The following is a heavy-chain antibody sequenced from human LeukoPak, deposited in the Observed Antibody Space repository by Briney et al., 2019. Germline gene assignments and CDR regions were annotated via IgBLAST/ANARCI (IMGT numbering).Heavy chain of an antibody. CDR2: ISYSSGSI. CDR3: AKDRGGSSELGDAFDV. D-gene: IGHD1-26*01. V-gene: IGHV3-9*01. Sequence: GGSLRLSCAASGFTFSIYAMTWVRQAPGKGLEWVSGISYSSGSIGYVDSVKGRFTISRDNAKNSLYLQMNSLRVEDTALYYCAKDRGGSSELGDAFDVWGQGTMVRVSS. CDR1: GFTFSIYA. J-gene: IGHJ3*01.